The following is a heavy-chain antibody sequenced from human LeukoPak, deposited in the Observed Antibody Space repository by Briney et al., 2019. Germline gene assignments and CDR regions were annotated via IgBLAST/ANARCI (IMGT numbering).Heavy chain of an antibody. V-gene: IGHV3-7*01. CDR3: ARDPRTGYPGAFDI. CDR2: IKQDRSEK. CDR1: GFTFSSYW. J-gene: IGHJ3*02. Sequence: PGGSLRLSCAASGFTFSSYWMSWVRQAPGKRLEWVANIKQDRSEKYYVDSVKGRFTISRDNAKNSLYLQMNSLRAEDTAVYYCARDPRTGYPGAFDIWGQGTMVTVSS. D-gene: IGHD1-14*01.